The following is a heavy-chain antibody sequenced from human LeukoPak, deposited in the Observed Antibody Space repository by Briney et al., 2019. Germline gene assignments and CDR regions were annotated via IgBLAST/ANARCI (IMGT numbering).Heavy chain of an antibody. CDR3: ARARYCSGGSCYPFDY. D-gene: IGHD2-15*01. Sequence: GGSLRLSCAASGFTFSSYSMNWVRQAPGKGLEWVSSISSSSSYIYYADSVKGRFTISRDNAKNSLYLQMNGLRAEDTAVYYCARARYCSGGSCYPFDYWGQGTLVTVSS. V-gene: IGHV3-21*01. CDR1: GFTFSSYS. CDR2: ISSSSSYI. J-gene: IGHJ4*02.